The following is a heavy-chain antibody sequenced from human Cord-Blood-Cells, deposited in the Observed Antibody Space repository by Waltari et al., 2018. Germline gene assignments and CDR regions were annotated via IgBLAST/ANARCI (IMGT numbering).Heavy chain of an antibody. CDR1: GGSISRGGYY. V-gene: IGHV4-31*03. CDR3: ARGGGVVVPERAFDY. CDR2: IYYSGST. Sequence: QVQLQESGPGLVKPSQTLSLTCTVSGGSISRGGYYWSWIPQHPGKGLEWIGYIYYSGSTYYNPSLKSRVTISVDTSKNQFSLKLSSVTAADTAVYYCARGGGVVVPERAFDYWGQGTLVTVSS. J-gene: IGHJ4*02. D-gene: IGHD2-2*01.